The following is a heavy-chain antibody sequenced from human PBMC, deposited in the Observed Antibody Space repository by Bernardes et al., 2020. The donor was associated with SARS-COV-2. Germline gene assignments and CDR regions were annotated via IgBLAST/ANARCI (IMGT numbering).Heavy chain of an antibody. J-gene: IGHJ4*02. CDR1: GFTFSSSA. V-gene: IGHV3-23*01. Sequence: GGSLRLSCAASGFTFSSSAMSWVRQAPGKGLEGISAISASGSGAYYSDSVKGRFTISRDNSKNTLYLQMNSLRAEDTAIYYCAKRTDPWGLWGQGTLVTVSS. CDR3: AKRTDPWGL. CDR2: ISASGSGA. D-gene: IGHD3-16*01.